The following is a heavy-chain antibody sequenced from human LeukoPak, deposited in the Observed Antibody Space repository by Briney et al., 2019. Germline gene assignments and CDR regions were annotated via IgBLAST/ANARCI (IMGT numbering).Heavy chain of an antibody. J-gene: IGHJ4*02. CDR3: ARWTTTYLDY. D-gene: IGHD4-11*01. Sequence: GASVKVSCKASGYIFTSYYMHWVRQAPGQGLEWMGIINPSGGSTNFAQKFQGRVTMTTDTSTITVYMELSSLRSEDTAVYYCARWTTTYLDYWGQGTLVTVSS. CDR2: INPSGGST. V-gene: IGHV1-46*01. CDR1: GYIFTSYY.